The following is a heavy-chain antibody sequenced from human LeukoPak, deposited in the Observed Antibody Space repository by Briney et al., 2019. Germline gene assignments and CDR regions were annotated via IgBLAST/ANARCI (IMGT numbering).Heavy chain of an antibody. Sequence: GGSLRLSCAASGFTLATYSMNWVRQAPGKGLEWVSSISSSSAYIYYADSVKGRFTISRDNAKESLFLQMNSLRPEDTALYYCASLKIRRIGNAFDVWGQGTMVTVSS. CDR1: GFTLATYS. V-gene: IGHV3-21*01. D-gene: IGHD1-1*01. CDR2: ISSSSAYI. CDR3: ASLKIRRIGNAFDV. J-gene: IGHJ3*01.